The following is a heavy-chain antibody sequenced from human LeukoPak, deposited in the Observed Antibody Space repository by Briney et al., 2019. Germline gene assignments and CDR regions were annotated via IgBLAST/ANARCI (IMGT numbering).Heavy chain of an antibody. D-gene: IGHD3-22*01. CDR3: AKGAYYYDRSGYPPYFDY. V-gene: IGHV3-23*01. CDR1: GFTFSSYA. J-gene: IGHJ4*02. Sequence: GGSLRLSCAASGFTFSSYAMSWVRQAPGKGLEWVSVISGSGGNTYYADPVKGRFTISRDNSKNTLYVQMNSLRAEDTALYYCAKGAYYYDRSGYPPYFDYWGQGTLVTVSS. CDR2: ISGSGGNT.